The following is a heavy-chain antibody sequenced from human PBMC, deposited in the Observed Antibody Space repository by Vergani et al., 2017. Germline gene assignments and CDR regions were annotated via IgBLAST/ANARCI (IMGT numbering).Heavy chain of an antibody. V-gene: IGHV3-9*01. D-gene: IGHD5-18*01. CDR1: GFTFDDYA. CDR3: AKDRGDTAMVVYGMDV. J-gene: IGHJ6*02. Sequence: EVQLVESGGGLVQPGRSLRLSCAASGFTFDDYAMHWVRQAPGKGLEWVSGISWHSGSTGYADSVKGRFTISRDNAKNSLYLQMNSLRAEDTALYYCAKDRGDTAMVVYGMDVWGQGTTVTVSS. CDR2: ISWHSGST.